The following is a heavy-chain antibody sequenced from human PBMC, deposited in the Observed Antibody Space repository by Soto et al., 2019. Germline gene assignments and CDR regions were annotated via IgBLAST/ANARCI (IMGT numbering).Heavy chain of an antibody. J-gene: IGHJ5*02. CDR1: GGSITSSGYY. D-gene: IGHD4-17*01. CDR3: ARHYGAFDP. Sequence: QLQLQESGPGLVKPSETLSLTCSVSGGSITSSGYYWGWIRQPPGKGLEWIGSVFYSGNTYHNPSLTSRVITSVDTSKNQFSLKLSSVTAADTAVYYCARHYGAFDPWGQGTLVTVSS. V-gene: IGHV4-39*01. CDR2: VFYSGNT.